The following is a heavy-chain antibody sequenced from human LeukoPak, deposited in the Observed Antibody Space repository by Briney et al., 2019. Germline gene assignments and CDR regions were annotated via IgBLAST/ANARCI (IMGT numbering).Heavy chain of an antibody. D-gene: IGHD5-18*01. CDR2: INPNSGGT. CDR1: GYTFTGYY. CDR3: ARVRTAMVMDFDY. J-gene: IGHJ4*02. V-gene: IGHV1-2*02. Sequence: GASVKVSCKASGYTFTGYYMHWARQAPGQGLEWMGWINPNSGGTNYAQKFQGRVTMTRDTSISTAYMELSRLRSDDTAVYYCARVRTAMVMDFDYWGQGTLVTVSS.